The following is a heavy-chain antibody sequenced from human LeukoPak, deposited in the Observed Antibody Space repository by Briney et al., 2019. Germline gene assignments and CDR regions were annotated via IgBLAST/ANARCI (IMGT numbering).Heavy chain of an antibody. D-gene: IGHD6-19*01. CDR1: GFAFGSEA. J-gene: IGHJ4*02. Sequence: GGSLRLSCGVSGFAFGSEAMNWVRQSPARGLEWVASISPGGGTTYYADSVKGRFTISRDNSKNTLYLQMNSLRAEDTAVYYCAKDLGSSGWYIDYWGQGTLVTVSS. CDR2: ISPGGGTT. CDR3: AKDLGSSGWYIDY. V-gene: IGHV3-23*01.